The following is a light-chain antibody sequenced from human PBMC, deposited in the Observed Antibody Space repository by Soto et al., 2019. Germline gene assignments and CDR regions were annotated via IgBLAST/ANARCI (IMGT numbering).Light chain of an antibody. V-gene: IGLV1-40*01. CDR3: QSYDSSLSGSV. Sequence: QSVLTQPPSVSGAPGQRVTISCTGSSSNIGAGYDVHWYQQLPGTAPKLLIYGNSNRPSGVPDRFSGSKSGTSASLAIPGLPAQDEADYSCQSYDSSLSGSVFGGGTKVTVL. CDR2: GNS. J-gene: IGLJ2*01. CDR1: SSNIGAGYD.